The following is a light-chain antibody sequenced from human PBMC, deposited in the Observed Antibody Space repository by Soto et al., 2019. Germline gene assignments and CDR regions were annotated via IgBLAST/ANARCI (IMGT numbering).Light chain of an antibody. CDR2: AAS. J-gene: IGKJ4*01. CDR3: QQSYSLLT. CDR1: QTVTNY. Sequence: DIQMTQSPSSLSASVGDRVTITCRASQTVTNYLNWYQQKPGKAPKLLIYAASSLQSGVPSRFSGSGSGTDFTLTISSLQPEDFAAYYCQQSYSLLTFGGGTKVEIK. V-gene: IGKV1-39*01.